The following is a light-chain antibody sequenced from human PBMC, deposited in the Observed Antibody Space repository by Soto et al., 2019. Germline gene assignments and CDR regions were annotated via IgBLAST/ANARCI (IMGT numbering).Light chain of an antibody. Sequence: IQLTQSPSSLSASVGDRVTITCRASQDINNYFAWFQQKPGKAPKLLTYAPSTLQSEVPSRFSGSASGTDFTLTISSLQPEDFANYYCQQLRSYPLTFGGGTLVEI. J-gene: IGKJ4*01. CDR2: APS. CDR1: QDINNY. CDR3: QQLRSYPLT. V-gene: IGKV1-9*01.